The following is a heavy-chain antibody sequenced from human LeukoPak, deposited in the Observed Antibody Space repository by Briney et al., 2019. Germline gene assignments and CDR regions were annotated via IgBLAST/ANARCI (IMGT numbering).Heavy chain of an antibody. J-gene: IGHJ3*02. Sequence: SETLSLTCAVYGGSFSGYFWSWIRQPPGEDLEWIGYMPYNGGASYNPSLRGRATISLDTSKNEFSLRLSSVTAPDTAIYYCAREVNVPAGSDGFDIWGQGTMVTVSP. CDR3: AREVNVPAGSDGFDI. D-gene: IGHD2-2*01. V-gene: IGHV4-34*01. CDR2: MPYNGGA. CDR1: GGSFSGYF.